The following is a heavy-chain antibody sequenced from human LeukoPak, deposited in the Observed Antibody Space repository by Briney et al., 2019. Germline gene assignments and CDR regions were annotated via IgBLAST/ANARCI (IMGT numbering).Heavy chain of an antibody. D-gene: IGHD3-10*01. CDR3: ARISGGSFDV. CDR1: GLTVNSNY. CDR2: IYSGETT. V-gene: IGHV3-53*01. J-gene: IGHJ3*01. Sequence: GSLRLACAASGLTVNSNYMTWVRQAQGTGLEWVSLIYSGETTYYADSVKGRFTISRDTSQNTLYLQMNRLRAEDTAVYYCARISGGSFDVWGQGTTLTV.